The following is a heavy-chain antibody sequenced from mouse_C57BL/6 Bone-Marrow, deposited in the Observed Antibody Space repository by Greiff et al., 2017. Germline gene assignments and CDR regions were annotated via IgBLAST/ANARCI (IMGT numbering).Heavy chain of an antibody. CDR3: AIGVYYFDY. J-gene: IGHJ2*01. Sequence: LQPGAELVMPGASVKLSCKASGYTFTSYWMHWVKQRPGQGLEWIGEVDPSDSYTNYNQKFKGKSTLTVDKSSSTAYMQLSSLTSEDSAVYYCAIGVYYFDYWGQGTTLTVSS. CDR1: GYTFTSYW. CDR2: VDPSDSYT. V-gene: IGHV1-69*01.